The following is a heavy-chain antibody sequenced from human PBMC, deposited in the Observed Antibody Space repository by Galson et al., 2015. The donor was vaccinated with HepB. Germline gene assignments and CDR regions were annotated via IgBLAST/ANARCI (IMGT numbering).Heavy chain of an antibody. CDR2: ISYDGSNK. V-gene: IGHV3-30-3*01. J-gene: IGHJ3*02. D-gene: IGHD6-19*01. Sequence: SLRLSCAASGFTFSSYAMHWVRQAPGKGLEWVAVISYDGSNKYYADSVKGRFTISRDNSKNTLYLQMNSLRAEGTAVYYCASLVKAGIDAFDIWGQGTMVTVSS. CDR3: ASLVKAGIDAFDI. CDR1: GFTFSSYA.